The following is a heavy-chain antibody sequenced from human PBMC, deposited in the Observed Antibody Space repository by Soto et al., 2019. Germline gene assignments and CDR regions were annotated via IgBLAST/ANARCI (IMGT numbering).Heavy chain of an antibody. CDR2: INPSGGST. J-gene: IGHJ3*02. V-gene: IGHV1-46*01. D-gene: IGHD2-15*01. CDR3: AREVHCGGSCYSVTFDI. Sequence: ASVKVSCKASGYTFTSYYMHWVRQAPGQGLEWMGIINPSGGSTSYAQKFQGRVTMTRDTSTSTVYMELSSLRSEDTAVYYCAREVHCGGSCYSVTFDIWGHGXMVTV. CDR1: GYTFTSYY.